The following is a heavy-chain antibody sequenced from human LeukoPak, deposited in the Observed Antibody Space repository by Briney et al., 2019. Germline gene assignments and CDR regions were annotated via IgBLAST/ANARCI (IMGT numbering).Heavy chain of an antibody. Sequence: ASVKVSCKASGYTFTSYDINWVRQATGQGLEWMGWMNPNSGNTGYAQKIQGRVTMTRNTSISTAYMELSSLRSEDTAVYYCARVAITMVRGSKGYYYYYMDVWGKGTTVTVSS. CDR2: MNPNSGNT. CDR1: GYTFTSYD. D-gene: IGHD3-10*01. V-gene: IGHV1-8*01. J-gene: IGHJ6*03. CDR3: ARVAITMVRGSKGYYYYYMDV.